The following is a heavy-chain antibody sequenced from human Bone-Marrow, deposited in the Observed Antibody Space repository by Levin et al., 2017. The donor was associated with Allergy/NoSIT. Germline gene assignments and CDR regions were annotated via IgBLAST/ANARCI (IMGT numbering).Heavy chain of an antibody. CDR3: AALGYYGFWSGASPIYLQMDV. J-gene: IGHJ6*02. CDR2: ISYDGRNE. V-gene: IGHV3-30*04. CDR1: GFTFSSSA. D-gene: IGHD3-3*01. Sequence: PGGSLRLSCAASGFTFSSSAIHWVRQAPGGGLDWVAVISYDGRNEYYTDSVKGRFTISRDNSKNTVFLQMTSLRGDDTAVYYCAALGYYGFWSGASPIYLQMDVWGPGTTVTVFS.